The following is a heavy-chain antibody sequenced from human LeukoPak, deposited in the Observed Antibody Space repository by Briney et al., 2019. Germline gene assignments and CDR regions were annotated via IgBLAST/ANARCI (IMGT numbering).Heavy chain of an antibody. D-gene: IGHD2/OR15-2a*01. CDR1: GFTFSSYS. Sequence: GGSLRLSCAASGFTFSSYSMLWVRQAPGKGLEWVSSICNSSSYIYYADSVKGRFTISRDNAKNSLYLQMNSLRAEDTAVYYCASEARVIILQLYYWGQGTLVTVSS. V-gene: IGHV3-21*01. CDR2: ICNSSSYI. J-gene: IGHJ4*02. CDR3: ASEARVIILQLYY.